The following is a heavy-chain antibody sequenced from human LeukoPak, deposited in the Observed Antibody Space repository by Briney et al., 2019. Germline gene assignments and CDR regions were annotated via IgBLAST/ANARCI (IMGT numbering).Heavy chain of an antibody. CDR1: GFHFSSFA. CDR2: ISLSGGTT. D-gene: IGHD4-17*01. V-gene: IGHV3-23*01. J-gene: IGHJ4*02. CDR3: AKSRTPVTTCFDF. Sequence: AGGSLRLSCAASGFHFSSFAMSWVRQAPGKGLEWVSSISLSGGTTYHADSAKGRFTISRDNSKNTLHLQMNSLRAEDTAIYYCAKSRTPVTTCFDFWGQGALVTVSS.